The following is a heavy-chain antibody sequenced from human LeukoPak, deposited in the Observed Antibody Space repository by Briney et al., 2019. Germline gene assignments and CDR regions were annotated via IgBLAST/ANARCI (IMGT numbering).Heavy chain of an antibody. V-gene: IGHV3-7*04. Sequence: GSLRLSCAVSGFTFSNFWMSWVRQAPGRGLEWVANIHPEGNEKYHVESVKGRFTISRDNTKNLLFLQMNGLRVVDTAVYYCARGDDFSGDHWGQGTLVTVSS. D-gene: IGHD1-1*01. CDR3: ARGDDFSGDH. J-gene: IGHJ4*02. CDR2: IHPEGNEK. CDR1: GFTFSNFW.